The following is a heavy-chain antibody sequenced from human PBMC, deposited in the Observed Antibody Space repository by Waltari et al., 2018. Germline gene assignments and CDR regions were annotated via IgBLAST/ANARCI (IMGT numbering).Heavy chain of an antibody. J-gene: IGHJ4*02. V-gene: IGHV1-69*01. Sequence: QVQLVQSGAEVKKPGSSVKVSCRASGGTFSSHAHSWVRQSPGQGLEWMGGSIPIFGTANYAQKFQGRVTITADESTSTAYMELSSLRSEDTAVYYCARGYCSGGSCYGFDYWGQGTLVTVSS. CDR3: ARGYCSGGSCYGFDY. D-gene: IGHD2-15*01. CDR1: GGTFSSHA. CDR2: SIPIFGTA.